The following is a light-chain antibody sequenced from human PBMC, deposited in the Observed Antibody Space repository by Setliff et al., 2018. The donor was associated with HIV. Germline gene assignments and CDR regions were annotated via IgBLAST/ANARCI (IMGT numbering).Light chain of an antibody. V-gene: IGLV2-14*03. Sequence: QSALTQPASVSGSPGQSITISCSDVGGYKYVSWYQQHPGKAPKLMIYDVSNRPSGVSNRFSGSKSGNTASLTISGLQAEDEADYYCSSYTSSSTLGFGTGTKVTVL. CDR1: DVGGYKY. CDR2: DVS. J-gene: IGLJ1*01. CDR3: SSYTSSSTLG.